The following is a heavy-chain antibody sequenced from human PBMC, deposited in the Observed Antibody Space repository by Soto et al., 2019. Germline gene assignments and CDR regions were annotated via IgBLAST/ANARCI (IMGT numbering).Heavy chain of an antibody. J-gene: IGHJ3*02. D-gene: IGHD3-3*01. V-gene: IGHV1-18*01. CDR1: GYTFTSYG. CDR3: ARERTYYDFWSGYYTDTATDAFDI. CDR2: ISAYNGNT. Sequence: ASVKVSCKASGYTFTSYGISWVRQHPGQGLEWMGWISAYNGNTNYAQKLQGRVTMTTDTSTSTAYMELRSLRSDDTAVYYCARERTYYDFWSGYYTDTATDAFDIWGQGTMVTDSS.